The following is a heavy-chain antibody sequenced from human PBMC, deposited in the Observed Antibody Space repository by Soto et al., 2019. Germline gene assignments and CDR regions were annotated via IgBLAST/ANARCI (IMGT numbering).Heavy chain of an antibody. CDR3: AKVPYYDFWSGYSPSFDP. CDR1: GFTFSSYA. J-gene: IGHJ5*02. CDR2: ISGSGGST. V-gene: IGHV3-23*01. Sequence: VQLLESGGGLVQPGGSLRLSCAASGFTFSSYAMSWVRQAPGKGLEWVSAISGSGGSTYYADSVKGRFTISRDNSKNTLYLQMNSLRAEDTAVYYCAKVPYYDFWSGYSPSFDPWGQGTLVTVSS. D-gene: IGHD3-3*01.